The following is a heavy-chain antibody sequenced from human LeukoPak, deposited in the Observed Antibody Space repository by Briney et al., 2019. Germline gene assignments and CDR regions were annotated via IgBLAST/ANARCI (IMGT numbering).Heavy chain of an antibody. J-gene: IGHJ6*02. CDR1: GFTFSSYG. CDR3: ARGHYDILTGYAPDYYGMDV. CDR2: ISYDGSNK. D-gene: IGHD3-9*01. Sequence: GGSLRLSCAASGFTFSSYGMHWVRQAPGKGLEWVAVISYDGSNKYYADSVKGRFTISRDNSKNTLYLQMNSLRAEDTAVYYCARGHYDILTGYAPDYYGMDVWGQGTTVTVSS. V-gene: IGHV3-30*03.